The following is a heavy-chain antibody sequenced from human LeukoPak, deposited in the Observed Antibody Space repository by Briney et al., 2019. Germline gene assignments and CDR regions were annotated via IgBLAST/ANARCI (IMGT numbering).Heavy chain of an antibody. Sequence: PGGSLRLSCAASGFTFSNAWMNWVRLAPGKGLEWVGRIKSKTDGGTADYAAPVNGRFTISRDDSKNTLYLQMNSLKTEDTAVYYCTTWSLGAHLDYWGQGTLVTVSS. D-gene: IGHD1-26*01. CDR2: IKSKTDGGTA. CDR1: GFTFSNAW. V-gene: IGHV3-15*01. CDR3: TTWSLGAHLDY. J-gene: IGHJ4*02.